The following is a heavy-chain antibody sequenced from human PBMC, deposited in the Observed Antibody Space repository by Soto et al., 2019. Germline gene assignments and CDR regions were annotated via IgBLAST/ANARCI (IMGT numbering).Heavy chain of an antibody. CDR2: ISKDSGRAT. CDR3: ANENCANPDS. CDR1: GFIFRDWF. V-gene: IGHV3-11*01. Sequence: LVESGGALVKPGGSLRLSCAASGFIFRDWFMSWIRQAPGKGLEWISYISKDSGRATRYADSVKGRFTISRDNAKNSLLQQMNNRTVEDTEVYYYANENCANPDSWGQGTLVTVSS. D-gene: IGHD1-1*01. J-gene: IGHJ4*02.